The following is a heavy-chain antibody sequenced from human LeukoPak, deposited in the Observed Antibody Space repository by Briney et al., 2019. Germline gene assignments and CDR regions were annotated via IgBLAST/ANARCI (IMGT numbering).Heavy chain of an antibody. CDR2: IKEGGSEK. Sequence: GGSLRLSCAASGFTFTNYWMSWVRQAPGKGLEWVASIKEGGSEKYYVDSVKGRFTISRDNAKNSVYLQMNSLRTEDTAVYYCARGPHWGQGTLVTVSS. CDR3: ARGPH. CDR1: GFTFTNYW. J-gene: IGHJ4*02. V-gene: IGHV3-7*01.